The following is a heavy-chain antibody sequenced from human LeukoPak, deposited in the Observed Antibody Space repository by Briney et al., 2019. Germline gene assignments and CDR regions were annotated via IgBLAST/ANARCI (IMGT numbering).Heavy chain of an antibody. CDR2: INPNSGGT. CDR3: ARDLTGYFSLSYYGMDV. Sequence: GASVKVSCKASGYTFTGYYIHWVRQAPGQGLEWMGWINPNSGGTNYAQKFQGRVTMTRDTSISTAYMELSRLRSDDTAVYYCARDLTGYFSLSYYGMDVWGQGTTVTVSS. V-gene: IGHV1-2*02. J-gene: IGHJ6*02. CDR1: GYTFTGYY. D-gene: IGHD3-9*01.